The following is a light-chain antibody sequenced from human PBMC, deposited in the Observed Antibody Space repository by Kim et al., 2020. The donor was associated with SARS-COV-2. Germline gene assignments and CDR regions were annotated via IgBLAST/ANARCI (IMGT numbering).Light chain of an antibody. Sequence: SIKLTCTLGSGHSSYAMPWDRQQPEKGPRYLMKLNSDGSHSKGDGIPDRFSGSSYGAERYLTISSLQSEDEADYYCQSWDTGIQVFGGGTQLTVL. CDR1: SGHSSYA. CDR2: LNSDGSH. CDR3: QSWDTGIQV. J-gene: IGLJ3*02. V-gene: IGLV4-69*01.